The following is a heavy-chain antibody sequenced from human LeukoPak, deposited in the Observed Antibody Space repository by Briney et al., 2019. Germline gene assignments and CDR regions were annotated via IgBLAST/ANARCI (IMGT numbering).Heavy chain of an antibody. V-gene: IGHV3-48*01. Sequence: GGSLRLSCAASGLAFSSSAMNWVRQTPGKGLEWLSYSSASSSDVYYADAVKGRFTISRDNAKSSLYLQMNSLTAEDTAIYFCARGRDHAFDIWGQGTRVTVSS. CDR2: SSASSSDV. CDR1: GLAFSSSA. J-gene: IGHJ3*02. CDR3: ARGRDHAFDI.